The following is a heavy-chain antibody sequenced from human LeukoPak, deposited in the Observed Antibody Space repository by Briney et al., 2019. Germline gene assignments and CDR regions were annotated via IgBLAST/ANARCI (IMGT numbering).Heavy chain of an antibody. J-gene: IGHJ4*02. D-gene: IGHD3-10*01. Sequence: GGSLRLSCAASGFTFTNDFMTWVRQAPGKGLECVANMKVDGTDIHYVDSVKGRFTISSDSARNSLYLQMNSLRAEDTAVYYCAKQDIEGVVRGVIIKGYYFDYWGQGTLVTVSS. CDR3: AKQDIEGVVRGVIIKGYYFDY. CDR2: MKVDGTDI. CDR1: GFTFTNDF. V-gene: IGHV3-7*01.